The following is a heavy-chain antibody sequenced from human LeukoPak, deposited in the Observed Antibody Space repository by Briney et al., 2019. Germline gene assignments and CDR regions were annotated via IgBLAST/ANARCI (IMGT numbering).Heavy chain of an antibody. J-gene: IGHJ5*02. Sequence: VSVRVSCKASGYTFTSYYMHWVRQAPGQGLEWMGIINLSGGSTSYAQKFLDRGTITKDTSTITVSMELSSMRSEDKAVYYCARGGSAAWLFFPKWFGPRGQRTTVTVS. D-gene: IGHD3-9*01. CDR2: INLSGGST. V-gene: IGHV1-46*01. CDR1: GYTFTSYY. CDR3: ARGGSAAWLFFPKWFGP.